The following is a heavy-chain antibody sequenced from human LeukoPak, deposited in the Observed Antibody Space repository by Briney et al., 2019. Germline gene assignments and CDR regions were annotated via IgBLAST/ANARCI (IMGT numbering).Heavy chain of an antibody. J-gene: IGHJ4*02. D-gene: IGHD5-12*01. CDR3: ARRRVYSGSGEFDF. V-gene: IGHV4-59*01. CDR1: GVSMSGYY. Sequence: SETLSLTCTVPGVSMSGYYWSWIRQPPGKGLEWIGYIHYSGTTNYNPSLKSRVTISLDTSRNQFSLKLRSVTTADTAVYYCARRRVYSGSGEFDFWGQGTLVTVSS. CDR2: IHYSGTT.